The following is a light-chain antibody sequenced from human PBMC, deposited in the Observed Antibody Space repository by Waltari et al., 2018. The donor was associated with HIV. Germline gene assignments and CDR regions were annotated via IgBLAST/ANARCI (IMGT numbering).Light chain of an antibody. CDR1: QSALFSSNNKNY. CDR2: TAS. V-gene: IGKV4-1*01. CDR3: QQYYSTPLT. J-gene: IGKJ4*01. Sequence: DIVMTQSPDSLAVSLGERATINCKSSQSALFSSNNKNYLAWYQQKPGQPPKLLLYTASTREAAVPDRFSGSGSGADFTLTISSLQAEDVAVYYCQQYYSTPLTFGGGTKVEIK.